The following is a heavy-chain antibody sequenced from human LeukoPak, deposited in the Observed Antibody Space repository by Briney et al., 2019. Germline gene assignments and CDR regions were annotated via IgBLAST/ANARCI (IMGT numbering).Heavy chain of an antibody. D-gene: IGHD4-23*01. Sequence: SETLSFTCTVSGGFIKNYFWNWVRRPPGKGLEWIGYIYSSGTTYYNPSLESRLTISLDTSKNHFSLQLSSVTAADTAVYYCARSDYGGNSAAFGVWGQGTMVTVSS. CDR2: IYSSGTT. CDR3: ARSDYGGNSAAFGV. V-gene: IGHV4-59*01. CDR1: GGFIKNYF. J-gene: IGHJ3*01.